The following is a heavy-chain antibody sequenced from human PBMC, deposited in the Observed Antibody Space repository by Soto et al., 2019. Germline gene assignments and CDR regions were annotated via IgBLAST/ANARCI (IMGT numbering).Heavy chain of an antibody. Sequence: QVQLVQSGAEVKKPGASVKVSCKASGYTFTSYGISWVRQAPGQGLEWMGGISAYNGNTNYAQKLQGRVAMTTDSVTSLVCQVPSIQRADEEVRYYCAGGVGDYLGQGTVVTVS. CDR3: AGGVGDY. CDR1: GYTFTSYG. V-gene: IGHV1-18*01. J-gene: IGHJ4*02. CDR2: ISAYNGNT. D-gene: IGHD3-16*01.